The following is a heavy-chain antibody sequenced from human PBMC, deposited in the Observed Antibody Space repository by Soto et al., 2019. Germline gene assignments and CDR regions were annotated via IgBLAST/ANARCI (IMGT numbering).Heavy chain of an antibody. J-gene: IGHJ4*02. CDR2: IIPIFGTA. Sequence: QVQLVQSGAEVKKPGSSVKVSCQASGGTFSSYAISWVRQAPGQGLEWMGGIIPIFGTANYAQKFQGSVTITADESTSTAYMELSSLRSEDTAVYYCARVPYYDSSGYFDYWGQGTLVTVSS. CDR1: GGTFSSYA. CDR3: ARVPYYDSSGYFDY. V-gene: IGHV1-69*01. D-gene: IGHD3-22*01.